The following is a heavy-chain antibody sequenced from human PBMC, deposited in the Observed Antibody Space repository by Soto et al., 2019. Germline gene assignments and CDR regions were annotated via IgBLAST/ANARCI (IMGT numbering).Heavy chain of an antibody. CDR1: GGSFSGYY. Sequence: SETLSLTCAVYGGSFSGYYWSWIRQPPGEGLEWIGEINHSGSTNYNPSLKSRVTISVDTSKNQFSLKLSSVTAADTAVYYCARGGVVPANYYYYYMDVWGKGTTVTVSS. J-gene: IGHJ6*03. CDR3: ARGGVVPANYYYYYMDV. CDR2: INHSGST. D-gene: IGHD2-2*01. V-gene: IGHV4-34*01.